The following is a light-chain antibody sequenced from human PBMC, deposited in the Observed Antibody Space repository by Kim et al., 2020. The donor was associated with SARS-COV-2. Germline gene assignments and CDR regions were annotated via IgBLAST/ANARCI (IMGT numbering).Light chain of an antibody. Sequence: PGQTAMITCSGDALPKQYAYWYQQKPGQAPVLVIYKDSERPAGIPERFSGSSSGTTVTLTISGVQAEDEADYYCQSADSSGTYEVFGGGTQLTVL. J-gene: IGLJ3*02. V-gene: IGLV3-25*03. CDR2: KDS. CDR3: QSADSSGTYEV. CDR1: ALPKQY.